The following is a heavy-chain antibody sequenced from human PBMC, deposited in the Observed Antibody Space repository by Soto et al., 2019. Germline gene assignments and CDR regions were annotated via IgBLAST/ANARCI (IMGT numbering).Heavy chain of an antibody. CDR1: GYTFTSHA. CDR3: AGEGDRGMDD. CDR2: MNPNSGNT. V-gene: IGHV1-8*01. Sequence: QAQLVQSGAEVKKPGASVKVSCKASGYTFTSHAISWVRQAPGQGLEWMGWMNPNSGNTGYAQKFQGRVTMTRNTAKSAADMQRYSQRSEDSAAEYSAGEGDRGMDDWGQGTTVTVSS. J-gene: IGHJ6*02.